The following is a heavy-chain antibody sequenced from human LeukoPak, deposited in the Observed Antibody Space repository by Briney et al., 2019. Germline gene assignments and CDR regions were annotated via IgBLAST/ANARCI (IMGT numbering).Heavy chain of an antibody. J-gene: IGHJ3*02. CDR3: ARGRGWGTFDI. Sequence: GGSLRLSCAASGFTFSSYDMHWVRQGTGKGLEWVSAIGTAGDAYYPGSVKGRLTTSRESAKNSLYLQMNSLRVGDTAVYYCARGRGWGTFDIWGQGTMVTVSS. CDR1: GFTFSSYD. V-gene: IGHV3-13*04. D-gene: IGHD3-10*01. CDR2: IGTAGDA.